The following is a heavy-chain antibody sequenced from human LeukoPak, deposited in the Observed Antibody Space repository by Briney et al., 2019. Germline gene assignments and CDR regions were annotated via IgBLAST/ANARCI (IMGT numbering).Heavy chain of an antibody. CDR3: ARVVSTPFRRGYSGYAILDY. J-gene: IGHJ4*02. CDR1: GGSISSGDYN. V-gene: IGHV4-30-4*01. Sequence: SETLSLTCTVSGGSISSGDYNWSWIRQPPGKGLEWIGYIYYSGSTYYNPSLKSRVTISVDTSKNQFSLKLSSVTAADTAVYYCARVVSTPFRRGYSGYAILDYWGQGTLVTVSS. CDR2: IYYSGST. D-gene: IGHD5-12*01.